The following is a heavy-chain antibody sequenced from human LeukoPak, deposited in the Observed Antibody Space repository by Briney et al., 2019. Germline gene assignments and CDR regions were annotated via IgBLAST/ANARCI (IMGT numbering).Heavy chain of an antibody. J-gene: IGHJ3*02. CDR3: ARLGAGARNAFDI. CDR1: GGSFSGYY. V-gene: IGHV4-34*01. Sequence: SETLSLTCGVWGGSFSGYYWSWIRQSPGKGLEGIGEINHSGSTNYNPSLKSRVTVSVDTSKNQFSLKLSSVTAADTAVYYCARLGAGARNAFDIWGQGTMVTVSS. CDR2: INHSGST. D-gene: IGHD6-19*01.